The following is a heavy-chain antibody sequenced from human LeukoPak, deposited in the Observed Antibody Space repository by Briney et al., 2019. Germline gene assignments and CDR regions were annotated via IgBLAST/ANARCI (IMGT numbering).Heavy chain of an antibody. CDR3: ARVGRSNKPGY. J-gene: IGHJ4*02. D-gene: IGHD1/OR15-1a*01. CDR2: IYNRGDR. V-gene: IGHV3-53*01. CDR1: GFTVSSTH. Sequence: GESLRLSCVASGFTVSSTHMSWYRQAPGKGLEWVSVIYNRGDRNYADSVKGRFTISRDNSKNTLYLQMNSLRAEDTAVYYCARVGRSNKPGYWGQGTLVTVSS.